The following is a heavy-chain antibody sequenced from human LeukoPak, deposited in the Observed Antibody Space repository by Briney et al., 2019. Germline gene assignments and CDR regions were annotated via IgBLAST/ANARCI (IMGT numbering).Heavy chain of an antibody. CDR2: IYPGDSDT. CDR1: GYSFTSYW. D-gene: IGHD3-10*01. J-gene: IGHJ4*02. Sequence: RGESLEISCKGSGYSFTSYWIGWVRQMPGKGLEWMGIIYPGDSDTRYSPSFQGQVTISADKSISTAYLQWSSLKASDTAMYYCARRNDYYGSGSYHAFDYWGQGTLVTVSS. CDR3: ARRNDYYGSGSYHAFDY. V-gene: IGHV5-51*01.